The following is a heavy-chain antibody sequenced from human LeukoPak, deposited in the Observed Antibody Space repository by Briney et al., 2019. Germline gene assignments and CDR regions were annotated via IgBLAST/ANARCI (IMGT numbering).Heavy chain of an antibody. CDR2: ISSSGSTI. CDR3: ASRARSGYYYYYGMDV. J-gene: IGHJ6*02. Sequence: GGSLRLSCAASGFTFSDYYMSWIRQAPGKGLEWVSYISSSGSTIYYADSVKGRFTISGDNAKNSLYLQMNSLRAEDTAVYYCASRARSGYYYYYGMDVWGQGTTVTVSS. CDR1: GFTFSDYY. D-gene: IGHD2-15*01. V-gene: IGHV3-11*01.